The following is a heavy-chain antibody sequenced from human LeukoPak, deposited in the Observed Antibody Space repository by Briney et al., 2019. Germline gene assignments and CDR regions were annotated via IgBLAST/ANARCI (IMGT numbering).Heavy chain of an antibody. D-gene: IGHD5-18*01. CDR1: GGTFSSYA. V-gene: IGHV1-69*05. Sequence: SVKVSCKASGGTFSSYAISWVRQAPGQGLEWMGGIIPIFGTANYAQKFQGRVTITTDESTSTAYMELSSLRSEDTAVYYCARDSDTAMVRGVYFVYWGQGTLVTVSS. J-gene: IGHJ4*02. CDR2: IIPIFGTA. CDR3: ARDSDTAMVRGVYFVY.